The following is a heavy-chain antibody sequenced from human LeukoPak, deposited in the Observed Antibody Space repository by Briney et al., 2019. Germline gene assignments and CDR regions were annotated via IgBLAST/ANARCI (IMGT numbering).Heavy chain of an antibody. CDR3: ARGSYYDSSGYYFANQNDY. Sequence: SETLSLTCTVSGGSISSSSYYWGWIRQPPGKGLEWIGSIYYSGSTYYNPSLKSRVTISVDTSKNQFSLKLSSVTAADTAVYYCARGSYYDSSGYYFANQNDYWGQGTLVTVSS. J-gene: IGHJ4*02. CDR1: GGSISSSSYY. CDR2: IYYSGST. V-gene: IGHV4-39*07. D-gene: IGHD3-22*01.